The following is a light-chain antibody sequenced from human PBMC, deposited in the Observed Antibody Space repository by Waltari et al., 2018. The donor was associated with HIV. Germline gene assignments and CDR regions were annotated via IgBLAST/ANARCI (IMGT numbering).Light chain of an antibody. CDR1: QAIRNS. CDR3: QQYENWPPLS. CDR2: SVS. J-gene: IGKJ4*01. Sequence: DIQMTQSPSSLSASVGDRVTITCRASQAIRNSLAWYQQRPGTAPNLLLYSVSRLETGVPSRFSSSRSETDDTLTISSLQPEDVAIYYCQQYENWPPLSFGGGTKVEVK. V-gene: IGKV1-NL1*01.